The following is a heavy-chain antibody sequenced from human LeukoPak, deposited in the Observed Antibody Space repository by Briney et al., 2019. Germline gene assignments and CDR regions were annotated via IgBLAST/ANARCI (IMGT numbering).Heavy chain of an antibody. D-gene: IGHD3-10*01. V-gene: IGHV4-59*12. Sequence: SETLSLTCTVSGGSISSYYWSWIRQPPGKGLEWIGYIYYSGSTNYNPSLKSRVTISVDTSENQFSLKLSSVTAADTAVYYCAALMVRGVIIIFDYWGQGTLVTVSS. CDR3: AALMVRGVIIIFDY. CDR2: IYYSGST. CDR1: GGSISSYY. J-gene: IGHJ4*02.